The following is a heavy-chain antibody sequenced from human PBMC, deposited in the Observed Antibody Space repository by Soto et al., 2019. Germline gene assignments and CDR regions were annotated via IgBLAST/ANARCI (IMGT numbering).Heavy chain of an antibody. CDR1: RGTFSSYA. CDR3: ARVQPAAISDAFDI. Sequence: SVKVSCKASRGTFSSYAISWVRQAPGQGLEWMGGIIPIFGTANYAQKFQGRVTITADESTSTAYMELSSLRSEDTAVYYCARVQPAAISDAFDIWGQGTMVTVSS. D-gene: IGHD2-2*01. CDR2: IIPIFGTA. V-gene: IGHV1-69*13. J-gene: IGHJ3*02.